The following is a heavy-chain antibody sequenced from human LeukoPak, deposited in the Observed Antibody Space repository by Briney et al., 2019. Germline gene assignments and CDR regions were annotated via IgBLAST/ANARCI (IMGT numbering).Heavy chain of an antibody. CDR2: TYYRSKWYK. CDR1: GDSVSSNSAA. CDR3: ARDLGTMVREAYYYYGMDV. Sequence: PLQTLSLTCAISGDSVSSNSAAWNWIRQSPSRGLEWLVRTYYRSKWYKDYAVSVKSRITNNPDTSKNQFSLQLNSVTPEDTAVYYCARDLGTMVREAYYYYGMDVWGQGTTVTVSS. D-gene: IGHD3-10*01. V-gene: IGHV6-1*01. J-gene: IGHJ6*02.